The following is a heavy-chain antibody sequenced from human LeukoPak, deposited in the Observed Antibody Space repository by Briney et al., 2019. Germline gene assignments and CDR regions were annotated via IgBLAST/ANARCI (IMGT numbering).Heavy chain of an antibody. Sequence: PGGSLRHSCAASGFTFRSYWMSWVRQAPGKGLEWVANINQGGSVKYYVDSVKGRFTISRDDAKNSLYVQMNSLRDEDTAVYYCAKANGGNNARFDYWGQGTLVTVSS. CDR3: AKANGGNNARFDY. CDR2: INQGGSVK. J-gene: IGHJ4*02. CDR1: GFTFRSYW. D-gene: IGHD4-23*01. V-gene: IGHV3-7*01.